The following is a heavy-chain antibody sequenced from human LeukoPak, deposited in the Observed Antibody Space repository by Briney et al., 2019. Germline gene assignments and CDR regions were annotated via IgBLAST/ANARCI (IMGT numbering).Heavy chain of an antibody. D-gene: IGHD5-18*01. CDR3: AKRPLQLWTFDY. Sequence: GGSLRLSCAASGFTVSSNYMSWVRQAPGKGLEWVSVIYGGDSTYYADSVKGRFTISRDNSKNTLYLQMNSLRADDTAVYYCAKRPLQLWTFDYWGQGTLVTVSS. CDR1: GFTVSSNY. CDR2: IYGGDST. J-gene: IGHJ4*02. V-gene: IGHV3-53*01.